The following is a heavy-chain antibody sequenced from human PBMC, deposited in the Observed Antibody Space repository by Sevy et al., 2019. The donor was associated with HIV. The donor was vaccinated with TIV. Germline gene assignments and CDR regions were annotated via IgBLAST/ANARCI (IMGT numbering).Heavy chain of an antibody. V-gene: IGHV3-30*04. Sequence: GGSLRLSCQASGFTFSSYAMHWVRQAPGKGLEWVAVISYDGSNIYYADSVKGRFTKSRVNAKNTMSLQMNSLRIEDAAVDYCAKTLLPAAVLFDYWGQGTLVTVSS. CDR3: AKTLLPAAVLFDY. CDR2: ISYDGSNI. J-gene: IGHJ4*02. D-gene: IGHD6-13*01. CDR1: GFTFSSYA.